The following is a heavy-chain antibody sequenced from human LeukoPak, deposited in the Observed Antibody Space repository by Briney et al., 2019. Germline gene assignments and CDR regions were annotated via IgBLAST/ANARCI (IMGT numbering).Heavy chain of an antibody. CDR3: AKSGDYGDRRWYFDL. CDR2: ISGSGGST. D-gene: IGHD4-17*01. Sequence: PGGSLRLSCAASGFTFSSYAMSWVRQAPGKGLEWVSAISGSGGSTYYADSVKGRFTISRDNSKNTLYLQMNSLRAEDTAVYYCAKSGDYGDRRWYFDLWGRGTLVTVSS. J-gene: IGHJ2*01. V-gene: IGHV3-23*01. CDR1: GFTFSSYA.